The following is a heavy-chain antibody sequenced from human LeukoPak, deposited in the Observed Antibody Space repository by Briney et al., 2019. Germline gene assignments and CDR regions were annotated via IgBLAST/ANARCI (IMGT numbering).Heavy chain of an antibody. V-gene: IGHV1-69*15. CDR2: IIPIFGTA. D-gene: IGHD3-9*01. J-gene: IGHJ4*02. Sequence: ASVKVSCKASGGTFSSYAISWVRQAPGQGLEWMGRIIPIFGTANYAQKFQGRVTITADESTSTAYMELSSLRSEDTAVYYCARSVLRYFDLDYWGQGTLVTVSS. CDR1: GGTFSSYA. CDR3: ARSVLRYFDLDY.